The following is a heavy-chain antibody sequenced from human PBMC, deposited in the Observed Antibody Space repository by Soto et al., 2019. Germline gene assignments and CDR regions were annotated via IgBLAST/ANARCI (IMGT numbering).Heavy chain of an antibody. CDR3: ARDREYYGSGSQNYFDS. CDR1: GGTFSSYG. J-gene: IGHJ4*02. CDR2: IIPIFGTA. Sequence: QVQLVQSGAKVKRPGSSVKVSCKASGGTFSSYGITWIRQAPGQGLEWMGGIIPIFGTANYAQKFQGRVKITADESTSTAYMELSSLRFEDTAVYYCARDREYYGSGSQNYFDSWGQGTLVTVSS. D-gene: IGHD3-10*01. V-gene: IGHV1-69*12.